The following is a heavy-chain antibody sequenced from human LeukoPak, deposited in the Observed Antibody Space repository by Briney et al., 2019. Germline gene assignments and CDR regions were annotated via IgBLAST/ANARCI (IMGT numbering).Heavy chain of an antibody. Sequence: ASVKVSCKSSGFTFTSYGFFWVRQAPGQGLAGMGWISANNGNTNYARNLQDRVTMTTDTSTSTAYMELRSLKSDDTAVCYCARGLVVPAAMGEFDYWGQGTLIAVSS. D-gene: IGHD2-2*01. V-gene: IGHV1-18*01. CDR3: ARGLVVPAAMGEFDY. CDR2: ISANNGNT. J-gene: IGHJ4*02. CDR1: GFTFTSYG.